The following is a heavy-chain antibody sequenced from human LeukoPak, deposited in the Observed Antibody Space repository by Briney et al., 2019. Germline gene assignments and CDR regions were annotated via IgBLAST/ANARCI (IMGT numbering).Heavy chain of an antibody. CDR2: ISGDGGST. CDR3: AKDFALSIDY. CDR1: GFTFDDYA. Sequence: GGSLRLSCAASGFTFDDYAMHWVRQAPGKGLKWVSLISGDGGSTYYADSVKGRFTISRDDSKNSLYLQMNSLRTEDTALYYCAKDFALSIDYWGQGTLVTVSS. J-gene: IGHJ4*02. V-gene: IGHV3-43*02. D-gene: IGHD2-21*01.